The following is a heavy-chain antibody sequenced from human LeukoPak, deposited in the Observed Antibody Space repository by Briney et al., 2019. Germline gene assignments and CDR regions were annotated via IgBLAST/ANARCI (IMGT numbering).Heavy chain of an antibody. D-gene: IGHD6-13*01. V-gene: IGHV4-59*08. Sequence: ASETLSLTCTVSGGSISSYYWSWIRQPPGKGLEWIGYIYYSGSTNYNPSLKSRVTISVDTSKNQFSLKLSSVTAADTAVYYCARHRAAAAANWFDPWGQGTLVTVSS. CDR3: ARHRAAAAANWFDP. CDR1: GGSISSYY. CDR2: IYYSGST. J-gene: IGHJ5*02.